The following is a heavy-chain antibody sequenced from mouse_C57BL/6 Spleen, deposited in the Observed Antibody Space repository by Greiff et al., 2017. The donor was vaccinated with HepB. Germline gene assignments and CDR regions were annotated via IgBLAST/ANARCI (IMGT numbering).Heavy chain of an antibody. D-gene: IGHD1-2*01. V-gene: IGHV7-3*01. J-gene: IGHJ1*03. Sequence: EVKLMESGGGLVQPGGSLSLSCAASGFTFTDYYMSWVRQPPGKALEWLGFIRNKANGYTTEYSASVKGRFTISRDNSQSILYLQMNALRAEDSATYYCALTTAHWYFDVWGTGTTVTVSS. CDR2: IRNKANGYTT. CDR3: ALTTAHWYFDV. CDR1: GFTFTDYY.